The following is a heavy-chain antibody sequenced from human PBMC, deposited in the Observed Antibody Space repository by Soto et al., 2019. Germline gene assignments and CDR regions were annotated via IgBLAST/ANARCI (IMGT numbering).Heavy chain of an antibody. CDR1: GFTFSSYS. D-gene: IGHD6-19*01. V-gene: IGHV3-48*02. Sequence: GGSLRLSCAASGFTFSSYSMNWVRQAPGKGLEWVSYISSSSSTIYYADSVKGRFTISRDNAKNSLYLQMNSLRDEDTAGYYCARRRSYSSGWLDYYYYGMDVWGQGTTVTVSS. CDR3: ARRRSYSSGWLDYYYYGMDV. J-gene: IGHJ6*02. CDR2: ISSSSSTI.